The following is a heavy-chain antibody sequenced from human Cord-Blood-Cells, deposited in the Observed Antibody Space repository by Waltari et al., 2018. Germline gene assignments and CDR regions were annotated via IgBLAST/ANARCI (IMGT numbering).Heavy chain of an antibody. J-gene: IGHJ6*03. CDR1: GFSFSSYE. V-gene: IGHV3-48*03. CDR3: ARPSTEYYYYYYYMDV. Sequence: EVQVVESGGGLVQPGGSLRLSCEASGFSFSSYEMNWVRQAPGKGLEWISYISNSGSSMYYADSVKGRFTISRDNAKNSLYLEMNSLRAEDTAVYYCARPSTEYYYYYYYMDVWGKGTT. CDR2: ISNSGSSM.